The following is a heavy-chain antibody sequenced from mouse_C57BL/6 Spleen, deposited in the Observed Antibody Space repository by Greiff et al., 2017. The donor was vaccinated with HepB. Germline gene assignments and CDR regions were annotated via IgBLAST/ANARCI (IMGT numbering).Heavy chain of an antibody. CDR3: ARKNYSNFRYFDV. D-gene: IGHD2-5*01. J-gene: IGHJ1*03. V-gene: IGHV1-22*01. CDR1: GYTFTDYN. Sequence: EVKLQQSGPELVKPGASVKMSCKASGYTFTDYNMHWVKQSHGKSLEWIGYINPNNGGTSYNQKFKGKATLTVNKSSSTAYMELRSLTSEDSAVYYCARKNYSNFRYFDVWGTGTTVTVSS. CDR2: INPNNGGT.